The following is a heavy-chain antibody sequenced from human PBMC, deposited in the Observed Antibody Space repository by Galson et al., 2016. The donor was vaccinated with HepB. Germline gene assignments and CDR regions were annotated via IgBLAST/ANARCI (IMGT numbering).Heavy chain of an antibody. CDR3: ARGMGVVLRVIADLFDY. V-gene: IGHV3-7*03. J-gene: IGHJ4*02. Sequence: SLRLSCAASGFTFSSYWMSWVRQAPGKGLEWVANIKQDGSEKYYVDSVKGRFTISRDNAKNSLYLQMNRLRAEDTAVYYCARGMGVVLRVIADLFDYWGQGTLVTVSS. D-gene: IGHD3-16*02. CDR1: GFTFSSYW. CDR2: IKQDGSEK.